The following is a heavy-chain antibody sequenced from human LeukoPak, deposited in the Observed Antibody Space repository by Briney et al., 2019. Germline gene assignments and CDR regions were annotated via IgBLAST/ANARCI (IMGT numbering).Heavy chain of an antibody. V-gene: IGHV3-30*04. D-gene: IGHD6-13*01. CDR1: GFTFSSYA. CDR3: AKDLYSSSWHRSD. CDR2: ISYDERNK. Sequence: GGSLRLSCAASGFTFSSYAMDWVRQAPGKGLEWVAVISYDERNKYYADSVKGRFTISRDNSKNTLYLQMNSLRAEDTAVYYCAKDLYSSSWHRSDWGQGTLVTVSS. J-gene: IGHJ4*02.